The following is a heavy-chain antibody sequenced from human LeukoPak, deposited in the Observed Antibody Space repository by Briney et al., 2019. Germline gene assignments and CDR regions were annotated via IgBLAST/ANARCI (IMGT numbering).Heavy chain of an antibody. D-gene: IGHD6-13*01. CDR2: ISDSGGST. CDR3: ARDRLQQQLTFLFDY. V-gene: IGHV3-23*01. CDR1: GFAFRSYV. J-gene: IGHJ4*02. Sequence: GGSLRISCAASGFAFRSYVMNWVRQSPGKGLEWVSSISDSGGSTYYADSVKGRLTISRDNSKNTLYLQMKSLRAEDTAVYYCARDRLQQQLTFLFDYWGQGTLVTVSS.